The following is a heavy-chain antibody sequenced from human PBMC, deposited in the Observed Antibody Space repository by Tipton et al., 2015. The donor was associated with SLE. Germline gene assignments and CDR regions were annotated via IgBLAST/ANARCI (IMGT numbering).Heavy chain of an antibody. D-gene: IGHD2-2*01. CDR1: GGSFSGYY. J-gene: IGHJ6*03. V-gene: IGHV4-34*01. CDR2: INHSGDT. CDR3: ARDWCSSTSCYGYYYMDV. Sequence: TLSLTCAVYGGSFSGYYWSWIRQPPGKGLEWIGEINHSGDTNYNPSLKSRVTISVDTSKNQFSLKLSSVTAADTAVYYCARDWCSSTSCYGYYYMDVWGKGTTVTVSS.